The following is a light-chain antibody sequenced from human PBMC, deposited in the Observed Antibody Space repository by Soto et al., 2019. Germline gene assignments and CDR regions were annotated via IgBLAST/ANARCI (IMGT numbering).Light chain of an antibody. J-gene: IGKJ1*01. CDR3: LLDFSYFWA. V-gene: IGKV1-5*01. Sequence: DIQMTQSPSTLSASVGDRVTITCRASQSIDSWLAWYQQKPGKAPKLLIYAASTLQSGVPSRFSGSRSGTDFTLTISSLQPEDFATYYCLLDFSYFWAFGQGTKVEIK. CDR2: AAS. CDR1: QSIDSW.